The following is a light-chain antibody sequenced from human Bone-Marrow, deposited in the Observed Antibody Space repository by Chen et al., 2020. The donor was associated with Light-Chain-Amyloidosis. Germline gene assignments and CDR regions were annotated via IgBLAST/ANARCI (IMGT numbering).Light chain of an antibody. V-gene: IGKV1-33*01. CDR2: DAS. Sequence: DIQMSQSPSSLSGAVGDRVSITCQASQDISNYLNWYLQKPGEAPKLLIYDASNLGAGVPSRFSGGRSGTHFTLTISSLQPEDVATFYCQQYHTLPLTFGGGTKLEIK. CDR3: QQYHTLPLT. J-gene: IGKJ4*01. CDR1: QDISNY.